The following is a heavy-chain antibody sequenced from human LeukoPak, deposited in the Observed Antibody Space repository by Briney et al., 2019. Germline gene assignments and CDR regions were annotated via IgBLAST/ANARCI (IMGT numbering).Heavy chain of an antibody. CDR1: GFAFSNYD. J-gene: IGHJ6*02. V-gene: IGHV3-13*01. D-gene: IGHD2-2*01. CDR3: ARGSCSSSSCYGRLNGLDV. CDR2: FHTAGDT. Sequence: PGGSLRLSCAASGFAFSNYDMHWVRQATGKGLEWVSAFHTAGDTHYPGSVKGRFATSRENAKNSFYLQMNNLRAGDTAVYYCARGSCSSSSCYGRLNGLDVWGHGTPVTVSS.